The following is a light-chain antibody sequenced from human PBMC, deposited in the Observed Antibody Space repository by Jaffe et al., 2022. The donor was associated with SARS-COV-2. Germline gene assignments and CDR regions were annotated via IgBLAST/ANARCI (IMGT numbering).Light chain of an antibody. CDR1: QSVSTY. J-gene: IGKJ1*01. CDR2: DAS. CDR3: QQYNDWPPWT. Sequence: EIVMTQSPATLSVSPGGRATLSCRASQSVSTYLAWYQQQPGQAPRLLIYDASTRATGIPDRFSGSGSGTEFSLTISSLQSEDFAIYYCQQYNDWPPWTFGQGTKVEIK. V-gene: IGKV3-15*01.